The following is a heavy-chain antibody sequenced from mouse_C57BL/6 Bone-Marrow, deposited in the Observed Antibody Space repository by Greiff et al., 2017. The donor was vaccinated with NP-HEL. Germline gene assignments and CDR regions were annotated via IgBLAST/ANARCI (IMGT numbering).Heavy chain of an antibody. CDR1: GYAFSSSW. CDR3: ARWDGSSPYWYFDV. Sequence: VQLQQSGPELVKPGASVKISCKASGYAFSSSWMNWVKQRPGKGLEWIGRIYPGDGDTNYNGKFKGKATLTADKSSSTAYMQLSSLTSEDSAVYFCARWDGSSPYWYFDVWGTGTTVTVSS. J-gene: IGHJ1*03. V-gene: IGHV1-82*01. CDR2: IYPGDGDT. D-gene: IGHD1-1*01.